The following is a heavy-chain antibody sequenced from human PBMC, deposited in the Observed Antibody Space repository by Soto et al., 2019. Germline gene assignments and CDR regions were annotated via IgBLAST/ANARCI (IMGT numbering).Heavy chain of an antibody. CDR1: GGSISSYY. Sequence: SETLSLTCTVSGGSISSYYWSWIRQPPGKGLEWIGYIYYSGSTNYNPSLKSRVTISVDTSKNQFSLKLSSVTAADTAVYYCARAGFSSSWYVDYKSYYYYGMDVWGQGTTVTVSS. CDR2: IYYSGST. D-gene: IGHD6-13*01. V-gene: IGHV4-59*01. J-gene: IGHJ6*02. CDR3: ARAGFSSSWYVDYKSYYYYGMDV.